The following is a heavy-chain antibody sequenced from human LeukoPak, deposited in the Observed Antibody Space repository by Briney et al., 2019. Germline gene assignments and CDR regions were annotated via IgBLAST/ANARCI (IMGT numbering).Heavy chain of an antibody. CDR2: ISDYNGNT. Sequence: ASVKVSCKASGYTFTSYGISWVRQAPGQGLEWMGWISDYNGNTNYAQKLQGRVTMTTDTSTSTAYMELRSLRSDDTAVYYCARDLYRDSFPVIWFDPWGQGTLVTVSS. D-gene: IGHD4-11*01. J-gene: IGHJ5*02. CDR3: ARDLYRDSFPVIWFDP. CDR1: GYTFTSYG. V-gene: IGHV1-18*01.